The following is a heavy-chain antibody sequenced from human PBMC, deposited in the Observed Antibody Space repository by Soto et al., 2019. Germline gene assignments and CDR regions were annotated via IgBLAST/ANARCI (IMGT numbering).Heavy chain of an antibody. D-gene: IGHD2-15*01. J-gene: IGHJ2*01. CDR2: IDPSDSYT. V-gene: IGHV5-10-1*03. Sequence: EVQLVQSGAEVKKPGESLRISCKGSGYSFTSYWISWVRQMPGKGLEWMGRIDPSDSYTNYSPSFQGHVTISADKSISTAYLQWSSLKASDTAMYYCASTGGVVVAASHNYHNWYFDLWGRGTLVTVSS. CDR3: ASTGGVVVAASHNYHNWYFDL. CDR1: GYSFTSYW.